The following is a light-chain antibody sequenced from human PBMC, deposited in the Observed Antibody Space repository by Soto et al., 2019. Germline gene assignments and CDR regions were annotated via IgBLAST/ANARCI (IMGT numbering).Light chain of an antibody. Sequence: QSVLTQPPSVSGAPGQRVTISCTGSSSNIGAGYVVHWYQQLPGAAPKLLIFSDDNRPSGVPDRFSGSNSGTSASLTITGLQAEDEADYCSQSYDNNRDYVFGRGTKLTVL. V-gene: IGLV1-40*01. CDR3: QSYDNNRDYV. J-gene: IGLJ1*01. CDR1: SSNIGAGYV. CDR2: SDD.